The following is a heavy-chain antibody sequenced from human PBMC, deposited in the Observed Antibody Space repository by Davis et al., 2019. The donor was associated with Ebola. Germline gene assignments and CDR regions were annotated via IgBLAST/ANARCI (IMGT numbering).Heavy chain of an antibody. D-gene: IGHD2-2*01. J-gene: IGHJ6*03. CDR3: ARSPRLPYCSSTSCTYYYYYMDV. CDR2: IYYSGST. V-gene: IGHV4-61*08. Sequence: PSETLSLPCTVSGGSISSGGYYWSWIRQPPGKGLEWIGYIYYSGSTNYNPSLKSRVTISVDTSKNQFSLKLSSVTAADTAVYYCARSPRLPYCSSTSCTYYYYYMDVWGKGTTVTVSS. CDR1: GGSISSGGYY.